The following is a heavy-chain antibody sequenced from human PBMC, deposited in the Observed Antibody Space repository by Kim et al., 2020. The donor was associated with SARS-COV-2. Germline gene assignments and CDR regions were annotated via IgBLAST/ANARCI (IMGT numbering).Heavy chain of an antibody. CDR1: GFTFSSYS. D-gene: IGHD3-10*01. J-gene: IGHJ4*02. Sequence: GGSLRLSCAASGFTFSSYSMNWVRQAPGKGLEWVSYISSSSRTIYHADSVKGQITISRDNAKNSLYLQMNSLRDEDTAVHYCARVWITKVRGVIKHFDYCGQCCLVTVSS. V-gene: IGHV3-48*02. CDR2: ISSSSRTI. CDR3: ARVWITKVRGVIKHFDY.